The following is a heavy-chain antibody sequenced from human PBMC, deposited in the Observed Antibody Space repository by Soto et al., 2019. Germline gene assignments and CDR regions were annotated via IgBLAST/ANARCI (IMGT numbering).Heavy chain of an antibody. Sequence: PLRLSCAASGFTVSSNYMSWVRQDPGKGLEWVAVIWYDGSNKYYVDSVKGRFTISRDNSKNTLYLQMNSLRAEDTAVYYCAREYNGDRLRTKYYYYGMDVWGQGTTVTVSS. V-gene: IGHV3-33*08. CDR1: GFTVSSNY. CDR3: AREYNGDRLRTKYYYYGMDV. D-gene: IGHD4-17*01. J-gene: IGHJ6*02. CDR2: IWYDGSNK.